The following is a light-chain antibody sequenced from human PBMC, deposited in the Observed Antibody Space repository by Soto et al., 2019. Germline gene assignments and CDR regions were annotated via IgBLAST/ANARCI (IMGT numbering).Light chain of an antibody. Sequence: EIVVTQSPGILSVSPGDRATLSCRASQSVGRNLAWYQQKPGQAPTLLIYAASTRATGLPARFSGSGSGTGFTLTISSQQSEDFAVYYCQEYSKWPLFAFGPGTRVDIK. J-gene: IGKJ3*01. CDR2: AAS. CDR1: QSVGRN. CDR3: QEYSKWPLFA. V-gene: IGKV3-15*01.